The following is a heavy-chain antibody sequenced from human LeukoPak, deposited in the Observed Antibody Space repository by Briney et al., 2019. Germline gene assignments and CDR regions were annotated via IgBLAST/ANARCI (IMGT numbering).Heavy chain of an antibody. CDR1: GYTFTSYD. CDR3: TRFVVVVAAEGVPHYYYGMDV. D-gene: IGHD2-15*01. V-gene: IGHV1-8*01. Sequence: ASVKVSCKAFGYTFTSYDINWVRQATGQGLEWMGWMNPNSGNTGYAQKFQGRVTMTRNTSISTAYMELSSLRSEDTAVYYCTRFVVVVAAEGVPHYYYGMDVWGQGTTVTVSS. J-gene: IGHJ6*02. CDR2: MNPNSGNT.